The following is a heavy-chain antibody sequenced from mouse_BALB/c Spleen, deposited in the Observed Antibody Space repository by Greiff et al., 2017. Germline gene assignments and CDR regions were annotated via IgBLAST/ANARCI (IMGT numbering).Heavy chain of an antibody. V-gene: IGHV1-7*01. CDR2: INPSTGYT. CDR3: AKLTGYYFDY. Sequence: QVQLQQSGAELAKPGASVKMSCKASGYTFTSYWMHWVKQRPGQGLEWIGYINPSTGYTEYNQKFKDKATLTADKSSSTAYMQLSSLTSEDSAVYYCAKLTGYYFDYWGQGTTLTVSS. J-gene: IGHJ2*01. CDR1: GYTFTSYW. D-gene: IGHD4-1*01.